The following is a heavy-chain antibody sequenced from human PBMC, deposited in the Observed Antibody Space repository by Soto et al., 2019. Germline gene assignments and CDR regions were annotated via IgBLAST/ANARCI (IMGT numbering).Heavy chain of an antibody. D-gene: IGHD3-16*01. V-gene: IGHV1-18*01. CDR1: GYTFNSYG. CDR2: ITPYNGHA. Sequence: QVQLVQSGGDVKRPGASVRVSCKASGYTFNSYGVSWVRQAPGQGLEWMGWITPYNGHADYARKFQGRVTMTTDISTNTVSMELRDLISDDTAVYYCARGRTWGARDFDNWGQGTLVTVSS. J-gene: IGHJ4*02. CDR3: ARGRTWGARDFDN.